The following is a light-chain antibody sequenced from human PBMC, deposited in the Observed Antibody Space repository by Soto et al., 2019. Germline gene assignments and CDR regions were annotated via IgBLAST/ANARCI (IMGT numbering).Light chain of an antibody. Sequence: EIVLTQSPATLSLSPGERATLSCRASQSVSSYLAWYQQKPGQAPRLLIYDASNMATGIPARFSGSGSGTDFTLTISSLEPEDFEVYYCQQRSNWPPRITFGQGTRLEIK. CDR3: QQRSNWPPRIT. CDR2: DAS. J-gene: IGKJ5*01. V-gene: IGKV3-11*01. CDR1: QSVSSY.